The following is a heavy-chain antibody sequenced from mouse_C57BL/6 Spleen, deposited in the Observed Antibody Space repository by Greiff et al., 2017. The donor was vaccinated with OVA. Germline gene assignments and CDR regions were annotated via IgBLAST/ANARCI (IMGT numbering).Heavy chain of an antibody. D-gene: IGHD5-1*01. J-gene: IGHJ2*01. V-gene: IGHV1-80*01. CDR2: IYPGDGDT. CDR3: ARERGSTFDY. CDR1: GYAFSSYW. Sequence: VKLMESGAELVKPGASVKISCKASGYAFSSYWMNWVKQRPGKGLEWIGQIYPGDGDTNYNGKFKGKATLTADKSSSTAYMQLSSLTSEDSAVYFCARERGSTFDYWGQGTTLTVSS.